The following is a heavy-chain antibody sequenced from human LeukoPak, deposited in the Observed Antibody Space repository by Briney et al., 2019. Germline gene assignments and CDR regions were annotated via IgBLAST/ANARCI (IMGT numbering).Heavy chain of an antibody. CDR1: GGSITGSY. CDR2: VYSSGST. J-gene: IGHJ2*01. CDR3: ARGGWSLDF. V-gene: IGHV4-59*01. Sequence: SETLSLTCTVSGGSITGSYWSWLRQPPGKGLEWIGYVYSSGSTDYNPPLRSRVTISVDTSKNQFSLKLSSVTAADTAVYFCARGGWSLDFWGRGTLVAVSS.